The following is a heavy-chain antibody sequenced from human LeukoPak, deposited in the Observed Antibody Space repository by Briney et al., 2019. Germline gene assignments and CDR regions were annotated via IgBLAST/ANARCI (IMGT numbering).Heavy chain of an antibody. J-gene: IGHJ4*02. CDR2: IYHSGST. CDR3: ARGSSGYYFYFDC. Sequence: TSETLSLTCAVSGGSISSGGYSWSWIRQPPGKGLEWIGYIYHSGSTYYNPSLKSRVTISVDRSKSQFSLKLSSVTAADTAVYYCARGSSGYYFYFDCWGQGTLVTVSS. V-gene: IGHV4-30-2*01. D-gene: IGHD3-22*01. CDR1: GGSISSGGYS.